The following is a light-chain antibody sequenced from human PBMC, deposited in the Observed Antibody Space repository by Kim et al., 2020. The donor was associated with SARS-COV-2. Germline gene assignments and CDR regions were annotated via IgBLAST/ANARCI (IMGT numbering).Light chain of an antibody. CDR2: GVF. Sequence: VSPGERATLSCRASESVSSNLAWYQQKPGQAPRLLIYGVFTRATGIPARFSGSGSGTEFTLTISSLQSKDFAVYYCQQYHNWPPYTFGQGTKLEI. CDR3: QQYHNWPPYT. CDR1: ESVSSN. V-gene: IGKV3-15*01. J-gene: IGKJ2*01.